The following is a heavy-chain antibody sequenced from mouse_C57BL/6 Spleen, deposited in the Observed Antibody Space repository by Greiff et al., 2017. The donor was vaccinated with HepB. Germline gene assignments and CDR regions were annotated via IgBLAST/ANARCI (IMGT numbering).Heavy chain of an antibody. CDR3: ARALDSSYAMDY. J-gene: IGHJ4*01. Sequence: QVHVKQSGAELVRPGASVKLSCKASGYTFTDYYINWVKQRPGQGLEWIARIYPGSGNTYYNEKFKGKATLTAEKSSSTAYMQLSSLTSEDSAVYFCARALDSSYAMDYWGQGTSVTVSS. D-gene: IGHD3-2*01. V-gene: IGHV1-76*01. CDR1: GYTFTDYY. CDR2: IYPGSGNT.